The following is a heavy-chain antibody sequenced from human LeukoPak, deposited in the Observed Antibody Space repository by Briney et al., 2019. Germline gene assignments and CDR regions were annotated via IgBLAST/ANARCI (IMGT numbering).Heavy chain of an antibody. D-gene: IGHD3-9*01. CDR2: IYYSGST. Sequence: SETLSLTCAVYGGSFSGYYWSWIRQPPGKGLEWIGSIYYSGSTYYNPSLKSRVTISVDTSKNQFSLKLSSVTAADTAVYYCARLSVLRYLYYFDYWGQGTLVTVSS. V-gene: IGHV4-34*01. CDR3: ARLSVLRYLYYFDY. CDR1: GGSFSGYY. J-gene: IGHJ4*02.